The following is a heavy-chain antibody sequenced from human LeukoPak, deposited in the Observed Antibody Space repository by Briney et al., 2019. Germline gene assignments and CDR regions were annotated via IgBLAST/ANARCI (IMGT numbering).Heavy chain of an antibody. Sequence: ASVKVSRKVSGYTLTELSMHWVRQAPGKGLEWMGGFDPEDGETIYAQKFQGRVTMTEDTSTDTAYMELSSLRSEDTAVYYCAMSSGSYRDAFDIWGQGTMVTVSS. CDR1: GYTLTELS. J-gene: IGHJ3*02. CDR2: FDPEDGET. D-gene: IGHD3-10*01. V-gene: IGHV1-24*01. CDR3: AMSSGSYRDAFDI.